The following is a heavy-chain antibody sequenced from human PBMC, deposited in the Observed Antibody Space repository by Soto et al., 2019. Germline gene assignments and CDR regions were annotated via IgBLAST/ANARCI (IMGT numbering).Heavy chain of an antibody. CDR1: GYNFANYW. D-gene: IGHD2-21*02. CDR2: IYPGDSDT. CDR3: ARFVYCGDDCYPTPGAFDI. J-gene: IGHJ3*02. Sequence: GESLKISCKGSGYNFANYWIGWVRQMPGKGLEWMGIIYPGDSDTRYSPSFQGQVTFSADKSISTAYLQWSSLKASDTAIYYWARFVYCGDDCYPTPGAFDIWGQGTMVTVSS. V-gene: IGHV5-51*01.